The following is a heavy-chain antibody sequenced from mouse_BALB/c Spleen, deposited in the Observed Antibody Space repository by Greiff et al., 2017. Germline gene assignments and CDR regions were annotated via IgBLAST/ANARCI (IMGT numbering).Heavy chain of an antibody. V-gene: IGHV14-3*02. J-gene: IGHJ2*01. CDR1: GFNIKDTY. D-gene: IGHD2-1*01. CDR3: ALYYGNL. CDR2: IDPANGNT. Sequence: EVKLVESGAELVKPGASVKLSCTASGFNIKDTYMHWVKQRPEQGLEWIGRIDPANGNTKYDPKFQGKATITADTSSNTAYLQLSSLTSEDTAVYYCALYYGNLWGQGTTLTVSS.